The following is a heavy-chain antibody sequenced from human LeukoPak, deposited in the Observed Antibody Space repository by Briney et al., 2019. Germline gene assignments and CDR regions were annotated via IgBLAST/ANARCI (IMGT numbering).Heavy chain of an antibody. CDR1: GYTFTSYY. Sequence: GASVNVSCTASGYTFTSYYMHWVRQAPGQGLEWMGIINPSGGSTSYTQKFQGRVTMTRDTSTSTVYMELSSLRSEDTAVYYCARDAADIVVVVAAWGGWFDPWGQGTLVTVSS. J-gene: IGHJ5*02. CDR2: INPSGGST. V-gene: IGHV1-46*01. D-gene: IGHD2-15*01. CDR3: ARDAADIVVVVAAWGGWFDP.